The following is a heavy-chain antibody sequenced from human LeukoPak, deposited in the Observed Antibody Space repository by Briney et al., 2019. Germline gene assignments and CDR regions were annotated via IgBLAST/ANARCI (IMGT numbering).Heavy chain of an antibody. V-gene: IGHV3-9*01. CDR3: ARTRADYDYVWGSYRLYDY. CDR2: ISWNSGSI. D-gene: IGHD3-16*02. Sequence: GRSLRLSCAASGFTFDDYAMHWVRQAPGKGLEWVSGISWNSGSIGYADSVKGRFTISRDNAKNSLYLQMNSLRAEDTAVYYCARTRADYDYVWGSYRLYDYWGQGTLVTVSS. J-gene: IGHJ4*02. CDR1: GFTFDDYA.